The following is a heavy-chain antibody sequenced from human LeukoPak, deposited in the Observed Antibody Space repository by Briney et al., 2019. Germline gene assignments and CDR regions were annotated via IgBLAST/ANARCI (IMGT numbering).Heavy chain of an antibody. D-gene: IGHD6-19*01. CDR1: GGSISTSSYS. Sequence: SETLSLTCTVSGGSISTSSYSWGWIRQPPGKGLEWIGSIYYSGSTNYNPSLKSRVTVSVDTSKNQFSLKLSSVTAADTAVYYCARGVRTPYSSGWYPSDYYYYMDVWGKGPRSPSP. CDR2: IYYSGST. CDR3: ARGVRTPYSSGWYPSDYYYYMDV. V-gene: IGHV4-39*07. J-gene: IGHJ6*03.